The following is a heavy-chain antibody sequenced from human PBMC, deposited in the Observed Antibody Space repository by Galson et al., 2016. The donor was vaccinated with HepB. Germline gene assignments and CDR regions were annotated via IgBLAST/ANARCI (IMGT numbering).Heavy chain of an antibody. V-gene: IGHV3-23*01. CDR2: ITGGGGSA. Sequence: SLRLSCAASGFSFSNYAMSWVRQAPGKGLDWVSVITGGGGSAYHAESVKGRFTISRDNSKNTLYLQMNSLRAEDTAVYYCAKVRGYEFARKKPLYFFDYWGQGTLVTVSS. CDR3: AKVRGYEFARKKPLYFFDY. J-gene: IGHJ4*02. CDR1: GFSFSNYA. D-gene: IGHD5-12*01.